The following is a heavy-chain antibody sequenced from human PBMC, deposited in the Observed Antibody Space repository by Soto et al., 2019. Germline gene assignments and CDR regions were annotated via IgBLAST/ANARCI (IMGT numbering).Heavy chain of an antibody. CDR3: AHAYGGRSVY. D-gene: IGHD1-26*01. J-gene: IGHJ4*02. CDR1: GFSLPTDRVG. Sequence: QITLKESGPTLVKPTQTLTLTCTFSGFSLPTDRVGVGWIRQPPGKALEWLAVIYWDDSKTYRPSLKSRLTITKDTHKNQVALTMTDMDPVDTATYYCAHAYGGRSVYWGQGTLVTVSS. CDR2: IYWDDSK. V-gene: IGHV2-5*02.